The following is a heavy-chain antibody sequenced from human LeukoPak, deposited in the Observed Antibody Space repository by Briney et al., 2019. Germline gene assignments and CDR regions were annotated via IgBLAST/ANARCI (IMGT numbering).Heavy chain of an antibody. CDR1: GGSISSGDYY. CDR2: IYYSGST. CDR3: ARGRTTVTTWGTIHYYGMDV. V-gene: IGHV4-30-4*01. D-gene: IGHD4-17*01. J-gene: IGHJ6*02. Sequence: PSQTLSLTCTVSGGSISSGDYYWSWIRQPPGKGLEWIGYIYYSGSTYYNPSLKSRVTISVDTSKNQFSLKLSSVTAADTAVYYCARGRTTVTTWGTIHYYGMDVWGQGTTVTVSS.